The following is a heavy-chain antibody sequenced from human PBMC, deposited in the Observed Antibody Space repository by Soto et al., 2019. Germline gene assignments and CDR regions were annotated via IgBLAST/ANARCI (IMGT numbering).Heavy chain of an antibody. J-gene: IGHJ4*01. CDR3: TTDSYYTGILVRFDY. CDR2: IRSYRDGGTT. Sequence: GGSLRLSCAASGFTFSSYAMKWVRQAPGKGLEWVGRIRSYRDGGTTDFAASVKGRFAISRDDSAHTVYLQMNSLRTEDTAVYYCTTDSYYTGILVRFDYWGLGTLVTVSS. V-gene: IGHV3-15*05. CDR1: GFTFSSYA. D-gene: IGHD1-1*01.